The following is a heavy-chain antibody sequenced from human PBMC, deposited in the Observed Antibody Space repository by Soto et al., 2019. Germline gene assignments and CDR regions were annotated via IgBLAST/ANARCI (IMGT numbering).Heavy chain of an antibody. D-gene: IGHD3-22*01. V-gene: IGHV1-58*01. CDR3: AAVYYYDSSGIDY. CDR2: IVVGSGNT. CDR1: GFTFTSSA. Sequence: SVKVSCKASGFTFTSSAVQWVRQARGQRLEWIGWIVVGSGNTNYAQKFQERVTITRDMSTSTAYMELSSLRSEDTAVYYCAAVYYYDSSGIDYWGQGTLVTVSS. J-gene: IGHJ4*02.